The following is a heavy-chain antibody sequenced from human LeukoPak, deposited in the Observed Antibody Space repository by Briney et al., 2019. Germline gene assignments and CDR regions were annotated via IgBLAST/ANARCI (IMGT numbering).Heavy chain of an antibody. CDR2: ISAYNGNT. J-gene: IGHJ1*01. CDR1: GYTFTSYG. Sequence: GASVKVSCKASGYTFTSYGISWVRQAPGQGLEWMGWISAYNGNTNYAQKLQGRVTMTTDTSTSTVYMELSSLRSADTAVYYCARCAYPNEEFLQHWGQGTLVTVSS. D-gene: IGHD3-16*01. CDR3: ARCAYPNEEFLQH. V-gene: IGHV1-18*01.